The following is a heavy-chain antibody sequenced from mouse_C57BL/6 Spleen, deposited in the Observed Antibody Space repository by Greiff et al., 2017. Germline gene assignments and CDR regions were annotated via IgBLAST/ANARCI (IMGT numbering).Heavy chain of an antibody. V-gene: IGHV1-59*01. CDR2: IDPSDSYT. Sequence: VQLQQPGAELVRPGTSVKLSCKASGYTFTSYWMHWVTQRPGQGLEWIGVIDPSDSYTNYNQKFKGKATLSVDTSSSTAYMQLISLTSEDSAVYYCARSGATGSTYYFDYWGKGTTLTVSS. D-gene: IGHD1-1*01. CDR3: ARSGATGSTYYFDY. J-gene: IGHJ2*01. CDR1: GYTFTSYW.